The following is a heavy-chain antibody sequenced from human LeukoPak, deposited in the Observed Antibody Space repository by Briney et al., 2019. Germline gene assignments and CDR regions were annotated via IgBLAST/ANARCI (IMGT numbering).Heavy chain of an antibody. CDR3: ARGSGYSSSHNWFDP. CDR1: GYTFTSYG. Sequence: ASVRVSCTASGYTFTSYGISWVRQAPGQGLEWMGWISAYNGNTNYAQTLQGRVTMTTDTSTSTAYMELRSLRSDDTAVYYCARGSGYSSSHNWFDPWGQGTLVTVSS. V-gene: IGHV1-18*01. CDR2: ISAYNGNT. D-gene: IGHD6-13*01. J-gene: IGHJ5*02.